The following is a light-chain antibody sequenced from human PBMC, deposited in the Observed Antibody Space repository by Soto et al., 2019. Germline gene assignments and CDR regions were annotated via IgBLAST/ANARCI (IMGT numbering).Light chain of an antibody. CDR3: QQYNTFSPT. V-gene: IGKV1-5*01. CDR1: QIIIRW. J-gene: IGKJ1*01. CDR2: DAS. Sequence: DIQMPQSPSTLSASVGDRVTINCRAKQIIIRWLAWYQQKPGKAPKLLIYDASSVQRGVPSRFSGSGSGTEFTLTISSLQPDDFASYYCQQYNTFSPTFGQGTKVDIK.